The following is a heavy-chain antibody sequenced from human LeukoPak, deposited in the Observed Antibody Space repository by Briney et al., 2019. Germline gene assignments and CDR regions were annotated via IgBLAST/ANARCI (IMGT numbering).Heavy chain of an antibody. J-gene: IGHJ6*02. CDR2: INPSGGST. D-gene: IGHD3-22*01. V-gene: IGHV1-46*01. CDR1: GYTFTSYY. CDR3: ARDISRLGDSSGDYYYYYGMDV. Sequence: GASVKVSFKASGYTFTSYYMHWVRQAPGQGLEWMGIINPSGGSTSYAQKFQGRVTMTRDTSTSTVYMELSSLRSEDTAVYYCARDISRLGDSSGDYYYYYGMDVWGQGTTVTVSS.